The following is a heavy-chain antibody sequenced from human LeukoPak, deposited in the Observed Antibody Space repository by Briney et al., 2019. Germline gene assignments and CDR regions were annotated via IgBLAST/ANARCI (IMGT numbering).Heavy chain of an antibody. CDR2: ISPSGTDI. CDR3: AKGRGTGNYYGSGSPRGPFDY. CDR1: GFTFTDTY. Sequence: GGSLRLSCAVSGFTFTDTYMTWIRQAPGKGLESLSYISPSGTDISYADSVKGRFTISRDNSKNTLYLQMNSLRAEDTALYYCAKGRGTGNYYGSGSPRGPFDYWGQGTLVTVSS. D-gene: IGHD3-10*01. J-gene: IGHJ4*02. V-gene: IGHV3-11*01.